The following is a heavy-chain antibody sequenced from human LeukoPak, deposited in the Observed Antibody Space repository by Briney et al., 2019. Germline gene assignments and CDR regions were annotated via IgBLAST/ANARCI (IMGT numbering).Heavy chain of an antibody. Sequence: WASVKVSCKASGYTFTGYYMHWVRQAPGQGLAWMGWINPNSGGTNYAQKFQGRVTMTRDTSISTAYMELSRLRSDDTAVYYCARPDILRYFDYWGQGTLVTVSS. J-gene: IGHJ4*02. CDR3: ARPDILRYFDY. CDR1: GYTFTGYY. D-gene: IGHD3-9*01. V-gene: IGHV1-2*02. CDR2: INPNSGGT.